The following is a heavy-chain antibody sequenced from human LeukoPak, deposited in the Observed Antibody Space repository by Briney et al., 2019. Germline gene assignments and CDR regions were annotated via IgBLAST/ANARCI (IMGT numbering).Heavy chain of an antibody. Sequence: GGSLRLACVDSGFTFSSYWMHWVRQAPGKGLVWVSRLSGDGRRTTYADSVKGRFTISRDSAKNTLYLQMNSVRAEDTAKYYCLVVVTEGSSQHWGQGTEVTVSS. D-gene: IGHD3-22*01. CDR1: GFTFSSYW. V-gene: IGHV3-74*03. CDR3: LVVVTEGSSQH. J-gene: IGHJ1*01. CDR2: LSGDGRRT.